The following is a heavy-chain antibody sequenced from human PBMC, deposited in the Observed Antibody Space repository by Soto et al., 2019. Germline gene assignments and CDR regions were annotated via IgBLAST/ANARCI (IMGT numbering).Heavy chain of an antibody. J-gene: IGHJ3*02. Sequence: SETMSHTYAVYDGYISGYYWSWIRQHPGKGLEWIGEINHSGSTNYNPSLKSRVTITVDTSKNQFSLKLSSVTAADTAVYYCGREDKWVHDAFDIWGQGTMFTVS. CDR3: GREDKWVHDAFDI. CDR1: DGYISGYY. D-gene: IGHD1-1*01. V-gene: IGHV4-34*01. CDR2: INHSGST.